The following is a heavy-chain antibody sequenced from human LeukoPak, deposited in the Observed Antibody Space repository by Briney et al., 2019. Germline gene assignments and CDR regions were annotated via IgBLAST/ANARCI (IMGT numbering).Heavy chain of an antibody. CDR3: AGTYYCGSGPMDV. D-gene: IGHD3-10*01. CDR2: IYYSGST. V-gene: IGHV4-59*01. Sequence: SETLSLTCTVSGGSISSYYWSWIRQPPGKGLEWIGYIYYSGSTNYNPSLKSRVTISVDTSKNQFSLKLSSVIAADTAVYYCAGTYYCGSGPMDVWGKGTTVTISS. J-gene: IGHJ6*03. CDR1: GGSISSYY.